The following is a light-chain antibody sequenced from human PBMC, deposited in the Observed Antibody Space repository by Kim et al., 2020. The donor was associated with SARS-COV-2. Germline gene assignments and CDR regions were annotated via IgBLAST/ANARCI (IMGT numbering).Light chain of an antibody. V-gene: IGKV3-20*01. Sequence: LSPGERATLSCRARQSVRNNYLAWYQQKPGQAPRVIFAASSRATGIPDKFSGSGSGTDFTLTISRLEPEDFAVYYCQQYANAPFTFGPGTKVDIK. CDR1: QSVRNNY. CDR2: AAS. CDR3: QQYANAPFT. J-gene: IGKJ3*01.